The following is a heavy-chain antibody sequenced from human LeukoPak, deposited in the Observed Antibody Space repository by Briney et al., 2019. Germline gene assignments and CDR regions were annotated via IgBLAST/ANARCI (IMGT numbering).Heavy chain of an antibody. J-gene: IGHJ6*03. V-gene: IGHV1-69*06. D-gene: IGHD1-26*01. CDR3: ARGRWELWPPGAHSYYYYYMDV. CDR1: GGTFSSYA. CDR2: IIPIFGTA. Sequence: SVKVSCKASGGTFSSYAISWVRQAPGQGLEWMGGIIPIFGTANYAQKFQGRVTITADKSTSTAYMELSSLRSEDTAVYYCARGRWELWPPGAHSYYYYYMDVWGKGTTVTVSS.